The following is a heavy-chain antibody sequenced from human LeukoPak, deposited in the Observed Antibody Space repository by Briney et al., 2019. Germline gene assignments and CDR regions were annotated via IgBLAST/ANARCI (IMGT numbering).Heavy chain of an antibody. V-gene: IGHV3-21*01. D-gene: IGHD3-10*01. Sequence: PGGSLRLSCAASGFTFSSYAMSWVRQAPGKGLEWVSSISSSSSYIYYADSVKGRFTISRDNAKNSLCLQMNSLRAEDTAVYYCARDLSVLLWFGDQSLVHAFDIWGQGTMVTVSS. CDR1: GFTFSSYA. CDR2: ISSSSSYI. J-gene: IGHJ3*02. CDR3: ARDLSVLLWFGDQSLVHAFDI.